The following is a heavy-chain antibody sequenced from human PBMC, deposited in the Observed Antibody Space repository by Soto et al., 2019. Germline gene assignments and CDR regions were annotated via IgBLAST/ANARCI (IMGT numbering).Heavy chain of an antibody. CDR1: GGSISSSNW. D-gene: IGHD3-10*02. V-gene: IGHV4-4*02. J-gene: IGHJ6*02. CDR3: ASVRGGYYYAMDV. Sequence: QVQLQESGPGLVKPSGTLSLTCAVSGGSISSSNWWSWVRQPPGKGLEWIGEIYHSGSTNYNPSLKSRVTRSVDKSKNPFSLKLSSVTAADTAVYYCASVRGGYYYAMDVWGQGTTVTVSS. CDR2: IYHSGST.